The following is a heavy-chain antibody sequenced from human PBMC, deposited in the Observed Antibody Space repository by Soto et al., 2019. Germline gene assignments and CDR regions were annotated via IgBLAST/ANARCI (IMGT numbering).Heavy chain of an antibody. CDR3: ARHLGGNHYYYGMDV. Sequence: QVQLVQSGAEVKKPGSSVKVSCKASGGTFSSYAISWVRQAPGQGLEWMGGIIPIFGTPDYAQRFQGRVTITADESTSTLYMELSSLRSEDTAVYYCARHLGGNHYYYGMDVWGQGSTVPVSS. J-gene: IGHJ6*02. V-gene: IGHV1-69*12. CDR2: IIPIFGTP. CDR1: GGTFSSYA. D-gene: IGHD3-16*01.